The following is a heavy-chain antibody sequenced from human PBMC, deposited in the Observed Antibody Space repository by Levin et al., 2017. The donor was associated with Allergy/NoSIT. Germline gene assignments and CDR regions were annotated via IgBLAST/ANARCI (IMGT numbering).Heavy chain of an antibody. CDR3: ARDRTAMVVSYWFDP. CDR2: INPSGGST. Sequence: GESLKISCKASGYTFTSYYMHWVRQAPGQGLEWMGIINPSGGSTSYAQKFQGRVTMTRDTSTSTVYMELSSLRSEDTAVYYCARDRTAMVVSYWFDPWGQGTLVTVSS. J-gene: IGHJ5*02. CDR1: GYTFTSYY. D-gene: IGHD5-18*01. V-gene: IGHV1-46*01.